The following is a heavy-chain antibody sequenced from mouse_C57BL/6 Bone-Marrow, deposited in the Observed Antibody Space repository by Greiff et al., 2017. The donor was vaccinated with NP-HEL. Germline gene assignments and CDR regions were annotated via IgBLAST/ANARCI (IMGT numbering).Heavy chain of an antibody. CDR3: AILLWLRRGIYYAMDC. J-gene: IGHJ4*01. CDR2: IGPGSGST. CDR1: GYTFTDYY. Sequence: VQLQQSGAELVKPGASVKISCKASGYTFTDYYINWVKQRPGQGLEWIGKIGPGSGSTYYNEKFKGKATLTADKSSSTAYMQLSSLTSEDSAVYFCAILLWLRRGIYYAMDCWRQGTSVTVSS. V-gene: IGHV1-77*01. D-gene: IGHD2-2*01.